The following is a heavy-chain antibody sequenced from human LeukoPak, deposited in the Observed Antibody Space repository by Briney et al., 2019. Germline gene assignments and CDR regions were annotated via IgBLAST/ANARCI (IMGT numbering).Heavy chain of an antibody. Sequence: GGSLRLSCAASGFTFSSYWMSWVRQAPGKGLEWVANIKQDGSEKYYVDSVKGRFTISRDNSKNTLYLQMGSLRAEDMAVYYCATEPFSIAHKAFDIWGQGTMVTVSS. V-gene: IGHV3-7*01. J-gene: IGHJ3*02. CDR1: GFTFSSYW. CDR3: ATEPFSIAHKAFDI. D-gene: IGHD6-6*01. CDR2: IKQDGSEK.